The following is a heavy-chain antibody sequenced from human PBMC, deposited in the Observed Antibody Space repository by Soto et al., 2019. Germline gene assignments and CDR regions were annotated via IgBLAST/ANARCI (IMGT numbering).Heavy chain of an antibody. CDR2: IYHSGST. D-gene: IGHD2-15*01. J-gene: IGHJ6*02. V-gene: IGHV4-30-2*01. CDR1: GGSISSGGYS. CDR3: ASGRRDVVVVAATISYYYYGMEV. Sequence: LSLTCAVSGGSISSGGYSWSWIRQPPGKGLEWIGYIYHSGSTYYNPSLKSRVTISVDRSKNQFSLKLSSVTAADTAVYYCASGRRDVVVVAATISYYYYGMEVWGQGTTVTVSS.